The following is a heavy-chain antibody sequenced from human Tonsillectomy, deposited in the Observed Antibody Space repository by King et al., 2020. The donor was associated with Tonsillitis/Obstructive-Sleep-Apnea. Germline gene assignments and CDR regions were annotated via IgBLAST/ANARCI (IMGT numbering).Heavy chain of an antibody. Sequence: TLKESGPTLVKPTQTLTLTCTFSGFSLSTSGVGVGWIRQPPGKALEWLALIYGDDDKRYSPSLKSRLPIAKDTPKNQVVLTMTNRDPVDTATYYCAYRGLSRGYFDYWGQGTLVTVSS. J-gene: IGHJ4*02. CDR2: IYGDDDK. CDR1: GFSLSTSGVG. V-gene: IGHV2-5*02. CDR3: AYRGLSRGYFDY. D-gene: IGHD3-10*01.